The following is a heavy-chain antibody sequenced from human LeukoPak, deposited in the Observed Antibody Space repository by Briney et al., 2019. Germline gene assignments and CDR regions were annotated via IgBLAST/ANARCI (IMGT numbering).Heavy chain of an antibody. CDR2: INHSGST. J-gene: IGHJ5*02. Sequence: KPSETLSLTCAVYGGSFSGYYWSWIRQPPGKGLEWIGEINHSGSTNYNPSLKSRVTISVGTSKNQFSLKLSSVTAADTAVYYCARGYSGSYYNWFDPWGQGTLVTVSS. CDR1: GGSFSGYY. V-gene: IGHV4-34*01. D-gene: IGHD1-26*01. CDR3: ARGYSGSYYNWFDP.